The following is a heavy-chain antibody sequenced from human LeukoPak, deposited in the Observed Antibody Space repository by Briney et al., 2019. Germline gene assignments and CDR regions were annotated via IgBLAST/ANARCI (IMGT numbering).Heavy chain of an antibody. CDR2: IYHSGST. CDR1: GYSISSGYY. CDR3: ARGKPSYGSGTFYRPLEPDYLDV. D-gene: IGHD3-10*01. Sequence: SETLSLTCTVSGYSISSGYYWGWIRQPPGKGLEWIGSIYHSGSTYYNPSLKSRVTISVDTSKNQFSLKLSSVTAADTAVYYCARGKPSYGSGTFYRPLEPDYLDVWGKGTTVTVSS. J-gene: IGHJ6*03. V-gene: IGHV4-38-2*02.